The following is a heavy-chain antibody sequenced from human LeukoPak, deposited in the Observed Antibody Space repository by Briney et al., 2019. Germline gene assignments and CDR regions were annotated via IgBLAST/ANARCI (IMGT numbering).Heavy chain of an antibody. Sequence: PGRSLRLSCAASGFTFDDYAMHWVRHAPGKGLEWVSGISWNSGSIGYADSVKGRFTISRDNAKNSPYLQMNSLRAEDTALYYCAKDIGYYYGMDVWGQGTTVTVSS. CDR2: ISWNSGSI. J-gene: IGHJ6*02. CDR3: AKDIGYYYGMDV. V-gene: IGHV3-9*01. CDR1: GFTFDDYA.